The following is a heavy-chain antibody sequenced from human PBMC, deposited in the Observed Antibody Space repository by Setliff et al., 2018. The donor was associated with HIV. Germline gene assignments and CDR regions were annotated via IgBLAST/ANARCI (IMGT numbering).Heavy chain of an antibody. CDR3: ARDNRRITMIVARYYYMDV. V-gene: IGHV1-69-2*01. Sequence: ASVKVSCKASGSTFTDYYIHWVQQAPGRGLEWMGRVDPEDGETMYSKKFQGRLTISADTSTDTTYMQLSSLRSDDTATYYCARDNRRITMIVARYYYMDVWGKGTTVTVS. CDR2: VDPEDGET. CDR1: GSTFTDYY. D-gene: IGHD3-22*01. J-gene: IGHJ6*03.